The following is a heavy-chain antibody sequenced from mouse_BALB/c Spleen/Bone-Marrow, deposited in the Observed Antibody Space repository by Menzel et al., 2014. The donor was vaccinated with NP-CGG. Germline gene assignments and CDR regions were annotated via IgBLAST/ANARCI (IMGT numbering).Heavy chain of an antibody. CDR3: ARLGYYGMMAY. CDR1: GFDFXRYW. Sequence: EVQLVESGGGLVQPGGSLKLSCAASGFDFXRYWMGWVRQAPGRGLKWIGEINPESSTINYTPSLKDKFIISRDNAKNALYLQMSKVRSEDTALYFCARLGYYGMMAYWGQGTSVTVSS. V-gene: IGHV4-1*02. D-gene: IGHD1-1*01. CDR2: INPESSTI. J-gene: IGHJ4*01.